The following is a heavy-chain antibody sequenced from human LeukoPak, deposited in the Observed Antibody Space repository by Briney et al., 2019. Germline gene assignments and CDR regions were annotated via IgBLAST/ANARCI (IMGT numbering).Heavy chain of an antibody. CDR1: GYSFTSYW. D-gene: IGHD3-10*01. CDR3: ARLGARYYGSGSYRSSLIDY. Sequence: GESLKISCKGSGYSFTSYWIGWVRQMPGKGLEWMGIIYPGDSDTRYSPSFQGQVTISADKSIRTAYLQWSSLKASDTAMYYCARLGARYYGSGSYRSSLIDYWGQGTLVTVSS. J-gene: IGHJ4*02. V-gene: IGHV5-51*01. CDR2: IYPGDSDT.